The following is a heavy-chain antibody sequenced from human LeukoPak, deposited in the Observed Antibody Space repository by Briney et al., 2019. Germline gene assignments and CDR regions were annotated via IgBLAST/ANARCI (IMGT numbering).Heavy chain of an antibody. CDR1: GFTFSDYY. CDR3: AKDRRFLYSSSWYPDY. D-gene: IGHD6-13*01. V-gene: IGHV3-11*04. J-gene: IGHJ4*02. CDR2: ISSSGSTI. Sequence: GGSLRLSCAASGFTFSDYYMSWIRQAPGKGLEWVSYISSSGSTIYYADSVKGRFTISRDNSKNTLYLQMNSLRAEDTAVYYCAKDRRFLYSSSWYPDYWGQGTLVTVSS.